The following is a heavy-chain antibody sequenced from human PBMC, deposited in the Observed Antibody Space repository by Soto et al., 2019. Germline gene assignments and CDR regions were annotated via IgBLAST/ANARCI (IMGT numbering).Heavy chain of an antibody. CDR2: IDPSDSYI. V-gene: IGHV5-10-1*01. D-gene: IGHD6-13*01. Sequence: GESLKSSCKGSGYSFTSYWISWVRQMPGKGLEWMGRIDPSDSYINYSPSFQGHVTFSADKSISTADLQWSSLKASDTAMYYCARVNGIAAAGRYEYYLDYWGQGTLVTVSS. CDR1: GYSFTSYW. J-gene: IGHJ4*02. CDR3: ARVNGIAAAGRYEYYLDY.